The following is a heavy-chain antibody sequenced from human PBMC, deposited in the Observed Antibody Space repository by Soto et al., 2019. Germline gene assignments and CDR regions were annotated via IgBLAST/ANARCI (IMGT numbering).Heavy chain of an antibody. J-gene: IGHJ4*02. CDR1: GASITSTY. CDR3: ARHDLYSGYGPRGPFDY. D-gene: IGHD5-12*01. CDR2: VYYGGST. Sequence: PSETPSLTCTVSGASITSTYWSWIRKPPGKGLEWIGYVYYGGSTNYNPSLSSRVTMSLDTSKNQFSLRLSSVTAADTAVYYCARHDLYSGYGPRGPFDYWGQGALVTVSS. V-gene: IGHV4-59*08.